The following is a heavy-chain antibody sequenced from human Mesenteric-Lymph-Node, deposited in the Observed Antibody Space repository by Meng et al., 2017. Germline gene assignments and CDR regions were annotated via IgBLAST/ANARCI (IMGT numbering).Heavy chain of an antibody. CDR1: GYTFTSYG. D-gene: IGHD4-23*01. V-gene: IGHV1-18*01. CDR2: ISAYNGNT. J-gene: IGHJ6*02. Sequence: ASVKVSCKASGYTFTSYGISWVRQAPGQGLEWMGWISAYNGNTNYTQKFQGRVTMTRDTSTSTVYMELSSLRSEDTAVYYCAREFYGGNAGSHYYGMDVWGQGTTVTVSS. CDR3: AREFYGGNAGSHYYGMDV.